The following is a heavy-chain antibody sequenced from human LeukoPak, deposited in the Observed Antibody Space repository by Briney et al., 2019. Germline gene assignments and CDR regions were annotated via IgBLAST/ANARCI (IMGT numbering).Heavy chain of an antibody. CDR1: GGSFSGYY. J-gene: IGHJ4*02. V-gene: IGHV4-34*01. Sequence: PSETLSLTCAVYGGSFSGYYWSWIRQPPGKGLEWIGEINHSGSTNYNPSLKSRVTISVDTSKNQFSPKLSSVTAADTAVYYCARAEGAAVDYWGQGTLVTVSS. D-gene: IGHD6-13*01. CDR2: INHSGST. CDR3: ARAEGAAVDY.